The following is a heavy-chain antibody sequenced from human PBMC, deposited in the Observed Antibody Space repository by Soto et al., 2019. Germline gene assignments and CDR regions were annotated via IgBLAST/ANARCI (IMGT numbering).Heavy chain of an antibody. Sequence: QITLKESGPALVKPTQTLTLTCTFSGFSLSTSGEAVGWIRQPPGEALEWLALIYWDDDNRYNPTLKTRLTITKDPSKTQVVLTLTNMDPVDTATYYCAHYVSASPAGWFDPWGQGILVTVSS. CDR1: GFSLSTSGEA. CDR2: IYWDDDN. V-gene: IGHV2-5*02. J-gene: IGHJ5*02. CDR3: AHYVSASPAGWFDP. D-gene: IGHD3-10*01.